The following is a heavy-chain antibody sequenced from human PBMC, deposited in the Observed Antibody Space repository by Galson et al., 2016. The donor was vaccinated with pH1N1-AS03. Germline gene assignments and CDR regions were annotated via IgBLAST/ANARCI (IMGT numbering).Heavy chain of an antibody. Sequence: SLRLSCAASEFTFSSYAMFWVRQAPGKGLEYVSAISGNGFSTYYASSVKDRFTISRDNSKNTLFLQMGSLRPEDRAVYYCARGPVSYSNYWFPPPDYWGQGTLVTVSS. V-gene: IGHV3-64*01. CDR3: ARGPVSYSNYWFPPPDY. D-gene: IGHD6-13*01. J-gene: IGHJ4*02. CDR1: EFTFSSYA. CDR2: ISGNGFST.